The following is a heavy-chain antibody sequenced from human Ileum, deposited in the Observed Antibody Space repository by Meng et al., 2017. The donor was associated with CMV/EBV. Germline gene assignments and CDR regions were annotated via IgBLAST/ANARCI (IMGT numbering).Heavy chain of an antibody. V-gene: IGHV3-66*01. CDR1: VFIIRDNS. CDR2: KYDSGTR. J-gene: IGHJ5*02. Sequence: GSSSPPSAAGVFIIRDNSMKWVRRAPAKDREDVTLKYDSGTRKHRNSVKGRFTISSDKSNNTLYLETDSLRVEDTAVYYWGGERGWSDPWGQGTLVTVSS. CDR3: GGERGWSDP.